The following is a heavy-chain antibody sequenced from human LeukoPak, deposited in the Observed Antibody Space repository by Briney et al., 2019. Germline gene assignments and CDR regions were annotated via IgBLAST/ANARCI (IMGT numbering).Heavy chain of an antibody. D-gene: IGHD4-11*01. CDR3: ARRWQTTVTTRYYYYMDV. V-gene: IGHV4-34*01. Sequence: SETLSLTCAVYGGSFSGYYWSWIRQPPGKGLEWIGEINHSGSTNYNPSVKSRVTISVDTSKNQFSLKLSSVTAADTAVYYCARRWQTTVTTRYYYYMDVWGKGTTVTVSS. CDR1: GGSFSGYY. CDR2: INHSGST. J-gene: IGHJ6*03.